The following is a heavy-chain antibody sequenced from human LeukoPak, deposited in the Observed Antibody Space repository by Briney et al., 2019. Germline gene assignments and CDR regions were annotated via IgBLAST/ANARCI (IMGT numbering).Heavy chain of an antibody. CDR2: INHSGST. CDR3: ARAGYSSSWGFDY. CDR1: GGSISSGGYY. D-gene: IGHD6-13*01. J-gene: IGHJ4*02. Sequence: SETLSLTCTVSGGSISSGGYYWSWIRQPPGKGLEWIGEINHSGSTNYNPSLKSRVTISVDTSKNQFSLKLSSVTAADTAVYYCARAGYSSSWGFDYWGQGTLVTVSS. V-gene: IGHV4-39*07.